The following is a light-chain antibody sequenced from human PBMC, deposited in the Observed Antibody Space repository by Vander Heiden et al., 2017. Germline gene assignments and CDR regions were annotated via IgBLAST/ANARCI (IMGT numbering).Light chain of an antibody. CDR1: ALPKQY. J-gene: IGLJ3*02. Sequence: SYELTQPPSVSVSPGQTARITCSGDALPKQYADWYQQKPGQAPVLVIYKDSERPSGIPERFSGSGSGTTVTLTISGVQAEDEADYYCQSADSSGTYWVFGGGTKLTVL. CDR2: KDS. CDR3: QSADSSGTYWV. V-gene: IGLV3-25*03.